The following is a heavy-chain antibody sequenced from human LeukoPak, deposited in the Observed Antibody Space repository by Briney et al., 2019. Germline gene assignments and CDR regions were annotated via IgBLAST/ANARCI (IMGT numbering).Heavy chain of an antibody. Sequence: GASVKVSCKASGYTFTTYGISWVRQAPGQGLEWMGWISAYNGNTNYAQKLQGRVTMTTDTSTSTAYMELRSLRSDDTAVYYCARDRGGYDFWSGYFYYFDYWGQGTLVTVSS. CDR1: GYTFTTYG. V-gene: IGHV1-18*01. J-gene: IGHJ4*02. D-gene: IGHD3-3*01. CDR2: ISAYNGNT. CDR3: ARDRGGYDFWSGYFYYFDY.